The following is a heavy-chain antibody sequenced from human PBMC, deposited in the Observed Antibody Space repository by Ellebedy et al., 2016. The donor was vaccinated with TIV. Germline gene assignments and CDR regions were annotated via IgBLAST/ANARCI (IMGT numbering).Heavy chain of an antibody. J-gene: IGHJ2*01. CDR3: ARQLSSSWTSVRYFDL. CDR1: GYTFTSYA. Sequence: ASVKVSXXASGYTFTSYAMHWVRQAPGQRLEWMGWINAGNGNTKYSQKFQGRVTITRDTSASTAYMELSSLRSEDTAVYYCARQLSSSWTSVRYFDLWGRGTLVTVSS. V-gene: IGHV1-3*01. CDR2: INAGNGNT. D-gene: IGHD6-13*01.